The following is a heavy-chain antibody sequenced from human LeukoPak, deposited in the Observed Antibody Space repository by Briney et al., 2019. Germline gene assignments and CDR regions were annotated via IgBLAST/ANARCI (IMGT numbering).Heavy chain of an antibody. CDR3: ARSDFWSGYSLDY. CDR2: INHSGST. Sequence: SETLSLTCAVYGGSFSGYYWSWIRQPPGKGLEWIGEINHSGSTNYNPSLKSRVTISVDTSKNQFSLKLSSVTAADTAVYYCARSDFWSGYSLDYWVQGTLVTVSS. CDR1: GGSFSGYY. V-gene: IGHV4-34*01. J-gene: IGHJ4*02. D-gene: IGHD3-3*01.